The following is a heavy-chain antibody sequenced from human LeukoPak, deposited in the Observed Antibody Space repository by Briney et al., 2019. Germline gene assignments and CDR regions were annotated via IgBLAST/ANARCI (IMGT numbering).Heavy chain of an antibody. V-gene: IGHV3-9*01. Sequence: PGGSLRLSCAASGFTFDDYAMHWVRQAPGKGLGWVSGISWNSGSIGYADSVKGRFTISRDNAKNSLYLQMNSLRAEDTALYYCAKEWELGGQGTLVTVSS. CDR2: ISWNSGSI. D-gene: IGHD1-26*01. CDR3: AKEWEL. CDR1: GFTFDDYA. J-gene: IGHJ4*02.